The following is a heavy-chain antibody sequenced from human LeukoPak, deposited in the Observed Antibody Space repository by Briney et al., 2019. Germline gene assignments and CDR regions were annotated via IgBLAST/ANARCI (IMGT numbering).Heavy chain of an antibody. D-gene: IGHD6-19*01. CDR2: IYSGGST. CDR3: ARVVVAGLELDY. V-gene: IGHV3-66*01. CDR1: GFTVSSNY. Sequence: GGSLRLSCAASGFTVSSNYMSWVRQAPGKGLEWVSVIYSGGSTYYADSVKGRFTISRDNFKNTLYLQMNSLRAEDTAVYYCARVVVAGLELDYWGQGTLVTVSS. J-gene: IGHJ4*02.